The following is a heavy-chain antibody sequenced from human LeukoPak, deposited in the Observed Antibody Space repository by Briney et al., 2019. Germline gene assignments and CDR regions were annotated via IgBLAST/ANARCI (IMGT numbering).Heavy chain of an antibody. CDR1: GGSISSYY. V-gene: IGHV4-59*01. CDR2: IYYSGST. CDR3: ARAPYYYDSSGYPTAEYFQY. D-gene: IGHD3-22*01. J-gene: IGHJ1*01. Sequence: SETLSLTCTVSGGSISSYYWSWIRQPPGKGLEWIGYIYYSGSTNYNPFLKSRVTISVDTSKNQFSLKLSSVTAADTAVYYCARAPYYYDSSGYPTAEYFQYWGQGTLVTVSS.